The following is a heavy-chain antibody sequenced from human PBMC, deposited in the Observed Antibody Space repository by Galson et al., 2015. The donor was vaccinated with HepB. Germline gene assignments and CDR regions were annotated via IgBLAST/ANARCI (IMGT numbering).Heavy chain of an antibody. CDR3: TTSNYDYVWGSYRYTLDYYYYYMDV. D-gene: IGHD3-16*02. V-gene: IGHV3-15*07. CDR2: IKSKTDGGTT. Sequence: SLRLSCAASGFTFSNAWMNWVRQAPGKGLEWVGRIKSKTDGGTTDYAAPVKGRFTISRDDSKNTLYLQMNSLKTEDTAVYYCTTSNYDYVWGSYRYTLDYYYYYMDVWGKGTTVTVSS. CDR1: GFTFSNAW. J-gene: IGHJ6*03.